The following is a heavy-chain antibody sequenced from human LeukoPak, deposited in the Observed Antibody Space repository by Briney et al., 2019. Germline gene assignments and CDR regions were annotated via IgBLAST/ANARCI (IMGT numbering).Heavy chain of an antibody. Sequence: NPGGSLRLSCAASGFTFSDYYMSWIRQAPGKGLEWVSYISSSGSTIYYADSVKGRFTISRDNSKNTLYLQMNSLRAEDTAVYYCARDSWSSSRFDYWGQGTLVTVSS. V-gene: IGHV3-11*04. CDR1: GFTFSDYY. D-gene: IGHD6-13*01. CDR2: ISSSGSTI. CDR3: ARDSWSSSRFDY. J-gene: IGHJ4*02.